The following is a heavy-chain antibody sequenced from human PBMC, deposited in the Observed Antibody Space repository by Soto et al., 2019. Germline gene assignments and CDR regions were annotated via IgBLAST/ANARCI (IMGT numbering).Heavy chain of an antibody. Sequence: QVQLVQSGAEVKKPGASVKVSCKASGYTFTSYDINWVRQATGQGLEWMGWMNPNSGNTGYAQKFQGRVTMTRNTSISTADMELSSLRSEDTAGSYCAREHSSSWRVEYWGQGTLVTVSS. V-gene: IGHV1-8*01. D-gene: IGHD6-13*01. CDR1: GYTFTSYD. CDR3: AREHSSSWRVEY. J-gene: IGHJ4*02. CDR2: MNPNSGNT.